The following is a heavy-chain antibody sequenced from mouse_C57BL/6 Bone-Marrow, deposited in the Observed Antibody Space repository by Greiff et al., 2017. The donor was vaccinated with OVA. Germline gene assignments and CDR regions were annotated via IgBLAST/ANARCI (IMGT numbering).Heavy chain of an antibody. CDR3: ARLEDYEYYFDY. CDR2: IDPSDSYT. CDR1: GYTFTSYW. D-gene: IGHD2-4*01. J-gene: IGHJ2*01. Sequence: VQLQQPGAELVKPGASVKLPCKASGYTFTSYWMQWVKQRPGQGLEWIGEIDPSDSYTNYNQKFKGKATLTVDTSSSTAYMQLSSLTSEDSAVYYCARLEDYEYYFDYWGQGTTLTVSS. V-gene: IGHV1-50*01.